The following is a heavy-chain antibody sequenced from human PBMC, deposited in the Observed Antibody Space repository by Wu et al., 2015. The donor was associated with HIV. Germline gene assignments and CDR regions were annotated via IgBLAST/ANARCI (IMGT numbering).Heavy chain of an antibody. Sequence: VQLVQSGGEVKKPGASVKVACKSSGYIFSDFGVHWVRQAPGEGLEWMGWISAQNGNRKYAQKFQGRVTVTTETSSSTAYMGLRSLRSEDTAVYFCARGHYYDTSSSPIYWGPGTRVTVSS. J-gene: IGHJ4*02. CDR2: ISAQNGNR. CDR1: GYIFSDFG. D-gene: IGHD3-22*01. V-gene: IGHV1-18*01. CDR3: ARGHYYDTSSSPIY.